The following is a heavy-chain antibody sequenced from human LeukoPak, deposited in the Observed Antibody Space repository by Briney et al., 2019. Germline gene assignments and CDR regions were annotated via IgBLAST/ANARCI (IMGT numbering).Heavy chain of an antibody. CDR1: GFTFSSYW. J-gene: IGHJ3*02. D-gene: IGHD2-2*01. CDR2: IKQDGSEK. Sequence: GGSLRLSCAASGFTFSSYWMSWVRQAPGKGLEWVANIKQDGSEKYYEDSVKGRFTISRDNAKNSLYLQMNSLRAEDTAVYYCARDTAYCSSTSCPSIDAFDIWGQGTMVTVSS. V-gene: IGHV3-7*01. CDR3: ARDTAYCSSTSCPSIDAFDI.